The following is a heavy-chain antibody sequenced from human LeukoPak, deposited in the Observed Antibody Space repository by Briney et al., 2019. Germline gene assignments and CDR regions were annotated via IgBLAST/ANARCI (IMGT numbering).Heavy chain of an antibody. CDR3: AKVLTAMGLYFDY. Sequence: GGSLRLSCAASGFTFSNYGMHWVRQAPGKGLEWVAFIRYDGNNKYYADSVKGRFTISRDNSKNTLYPQMNSLRAEDTALYYCAKVLTAMGLYFDYWGQGTLVTVSS. D-gene: IGHD5-18*01. J-gene: IGHJ4*02. CDR2: IRYDGNNK. V-gene: IGHV3-30*02. CDR1: GFTFSNYG.